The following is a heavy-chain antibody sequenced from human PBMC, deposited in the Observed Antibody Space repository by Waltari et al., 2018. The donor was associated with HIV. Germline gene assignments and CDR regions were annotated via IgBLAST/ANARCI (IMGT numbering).Heavy chain of an antibody. CDR2: IYSGGST. V-gene: IGHV3-53*01. J-gene: IGHJ4*02. Sequence: EVPLVQSGGGLIQPGGSLRLSCAASGFTVSSNYMSWVRQAPGQGLEWVSVIYSGGSTFYADSVQGRFTISRDNVKNTLFLQLNSLRAEDTAVYYCARDRGDSFFPYWGQGTLVTVSS. CDR3: ARDRGDSFFPY. CDR1: GFTVSSNY. D-gene: IGHD5-18*01.